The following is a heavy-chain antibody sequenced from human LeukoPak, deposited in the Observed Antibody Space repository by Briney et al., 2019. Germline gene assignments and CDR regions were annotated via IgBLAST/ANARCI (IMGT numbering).Heavy chain of an antibody. Sequence: GGSLRLSCEASGFTFSNSAMSWVRQAPGKGLEWVAVIVNDGGNAHYADSLRGRFTISRDNSKNTLYLQMDSLRAEDTAVYFCARDSITGDNSLDYWGRGTLVTVSS. CDR1: GFTFSNSA. CDR2: IVNDGGNA. V-gene: IGHV3-30*03. CDR3: ARDSITGDNSLDY. J-gene: IGHJ4*02. D-gene: IGHD7-27*01.